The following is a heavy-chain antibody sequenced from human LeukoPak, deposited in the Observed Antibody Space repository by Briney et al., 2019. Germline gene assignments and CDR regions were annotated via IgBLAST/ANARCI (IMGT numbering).Heavy chain of an antibody. CDR2: IYHSGST. CDR3: AAGIPYNWNDGIFDY. CDR1: GYSISCGYY. D-gene: IGHD1-20*01. V-gene: IGHV4-38-2*01. Sequence: SETLSLTCAVSGYSISCGYYWGWIRQPPGKGLEWIGSIYHSGSTYYNPSLKSRVTISVDTSKNQFSLKLSSVTAADTAVYYCAAGIPYNWNDGIFDYWGQGTLVTVSS. J-gene: IGHJ4*02.